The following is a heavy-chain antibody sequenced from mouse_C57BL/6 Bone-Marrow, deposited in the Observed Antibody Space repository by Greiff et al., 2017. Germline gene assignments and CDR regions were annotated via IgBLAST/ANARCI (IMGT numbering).Heavy chain of an antibody. CDR3: AIDGYYPYYFDD. V-gene: IGHV1-81*01. CDR1: GYTFTSSG. D-gene: IGHD2-3*01. Sequence: QVQLQQSGAELARPGASVKLSCKASGYTFTSSGISWVKQRTGQGLEWIGEIYPRSGNTYYNEKFKGKATLTADKSSSTAYMELRSLTSEDSAVYFCAIDGYYPYYFDDWGQGTTLTVAS. J-gene: IGHJ2*01. CDR2: IYPRSGNT.